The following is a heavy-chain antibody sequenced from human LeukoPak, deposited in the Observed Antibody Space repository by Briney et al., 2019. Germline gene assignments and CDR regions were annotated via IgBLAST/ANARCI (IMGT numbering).Heavy chain of an antibody. J-gene: IGHJ4*02. CDR1: GYTFTSYD. CDR3: ARVVAARSPDDY. V-gene: IGHV1-8*01. CDR2: MNPNSGNT. Sequence: ASVKVSCKASGYTFTSYDINWVRQATGLGLEWMGWMNPNSGNTGYAQKFQGRVTMTRNTSISTAYMELSSLRSEDTAVYYCARVVAARSPDDYWGQGTLVTVSS. D-gene: IGHD6-6*01.